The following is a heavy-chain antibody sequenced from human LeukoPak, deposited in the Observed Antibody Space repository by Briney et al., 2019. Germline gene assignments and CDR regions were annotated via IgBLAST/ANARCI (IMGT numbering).Heavy chain of an antibody. Sequence: SETLSLTCAVYGGSFSGYYWSWIRQPPGKGLEWIGEINHSGSTNYNPSLKSRVTISVDTSKNQFSLKLSSVTAADTAVYYCAGSAMVRGVDYWGQGTLVTVSS. CDR3: AGSAMVRGVDY. CDR2: INHSGST. V-gene: IGHV4-34*01. CDR1: GGSFSGYY. J-gene: IGHJ4*02. D-gene: IGHD3-10*01.